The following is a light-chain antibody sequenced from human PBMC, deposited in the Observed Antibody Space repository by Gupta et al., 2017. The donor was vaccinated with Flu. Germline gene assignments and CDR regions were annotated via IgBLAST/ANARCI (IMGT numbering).Light chain of an antibody. V-gene: IGLV1-44*01. Sequence: SNIGSNVFSWYQHRPGTAPRLLIYNDNHRPSGVPARFSGSKSGTSASLAIGGLQSEDEADYYCAAWDDSLTALSADGSLTGLWVFGGGTKLSVL. CDR3: AAWDDSLTALSADGSLTGLWV. CDR2: NDN. J-gene: IGLJ3*02. CDR1: SNIGSNV.